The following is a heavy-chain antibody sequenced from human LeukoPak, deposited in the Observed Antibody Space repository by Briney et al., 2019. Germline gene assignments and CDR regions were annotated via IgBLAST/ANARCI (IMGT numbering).Heavy chain of an antibody. J-gene: IGHJ4*02. V-gene: IGHV4-34*01. D-gene: IGHD4-17*01. CDR2: INHSGST. CDR3: ARLWVTTTN. Sequence: SETLSLTCAVYGGSFSGYYWSWIRQPPGKGLEWIGEINHSGSTNYNPSLKRRVNISVATSKNQFSLKLSSVTAADTAVYYCARLWVTTTNWGQGTLVTVSS. CDR1: GGSFSGYY.